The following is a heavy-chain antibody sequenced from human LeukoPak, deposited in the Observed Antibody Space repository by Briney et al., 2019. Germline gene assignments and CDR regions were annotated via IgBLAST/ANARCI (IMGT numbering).Heavy chain of an antibody. CDR3: ARGVQP. CDR2: INHSGGT. J-gene: IGHJ5*02. D-gene: IGHD6-6*01. CDR1: GGSFSGYY. V-gene: IGHV4-34*01. Sequence: PSETLSLTCAVYGGSFSGYYWGWIRQPPGKGLEWIGEINHSGGTTYNPSLKSRVTISVDTSKSQFSLNLSSVTAADTAVYYCARGVQPWGQGTLVTVSS.